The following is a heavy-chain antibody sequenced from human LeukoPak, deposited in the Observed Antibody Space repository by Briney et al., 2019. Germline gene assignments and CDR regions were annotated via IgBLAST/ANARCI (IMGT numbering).Heavy chain of an antibody. CDR3: ARQYYYDSSGYYPFDY. V-gene: IGHV3-20*04. Sequence: PGGSLRLSCAASGFTFDDYGMSWVRQAPGKGLEWVSGINWNGGSTGYADSVKGRFTISRDNAKNSLYLQMNSLRAEDTAVYYCARQYYYDSSGYYPFDYWGQGTLVTVSS. CDR2: INWNGGST. CDR1: GFTFDDYG. D-gene: IGHD3-22*01. J-gene: IGHJ4*02.